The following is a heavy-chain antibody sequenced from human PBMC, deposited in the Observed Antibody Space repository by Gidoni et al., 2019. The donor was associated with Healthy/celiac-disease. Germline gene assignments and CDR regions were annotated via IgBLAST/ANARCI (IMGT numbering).Heavy chain of an antibody. J-gene: IGHJ6*02. CDR1: GFTFSSYG. Sequence: QVQLVESGGGVVQPGRSLRLSCAASGFTFSSYGMHWVRQAPGKGLGWVAVIWYDGSNKYYADSVKGRFTISRDNSKNTLYLQMNSLRAEDTAVYYCARDLEAARPDYYYGMDVWGQGTTVTVSS. V-gene: IGHV3-33*01. D-gene: IGHD6-6*01. CDR3: ARDLEAARPDYYYGMDV. CDR2: IWYDGSNK.